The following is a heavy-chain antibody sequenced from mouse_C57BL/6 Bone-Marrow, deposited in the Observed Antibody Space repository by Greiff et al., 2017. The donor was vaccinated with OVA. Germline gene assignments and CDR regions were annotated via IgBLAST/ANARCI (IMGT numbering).Heavy chain of an antibody. Sequence: EVQLQQSGPELVKPGASVKISCKASGYTFTDYYMNWVKQSHGKSLEWIGDINPNNGGTSYNQKFKGKATLTVDKSSSTAYMELRSLTSEDSAVYNCARYWAMDYWGQGTSVTVSS. CDR2: INPNNGGT. D-gene: IGHD4-1*01. V-gene: IGHV1-26*01. J-gene: IGHJ4*01. CDR3: ARYWAMDY. CDR1: GYTFTDYY.